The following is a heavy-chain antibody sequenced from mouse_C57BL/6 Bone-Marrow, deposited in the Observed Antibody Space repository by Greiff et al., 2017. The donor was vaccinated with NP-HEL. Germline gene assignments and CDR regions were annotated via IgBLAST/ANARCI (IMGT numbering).Heavy chain of an antibody. CDR1: GFTFSSYA. V-gene: IGHV5-4*01. CDR3: ARVDYYGSSYRYFDV. J-gene: IGHJ1*03. Sequence: EVQVVESGGGLVKPGGSLKLSCAASGFTFSSYAMSWVRQTPEKRLAWFATISDGGSYTYYPDNVKGRFTISRDNAKNNLYLQMSHLKSEDTAMYYCARVDYYGSSYRYFDVWGTGTTVTVSS. D-gene: IGHD1-1*01. CDR2: ISDGGSYT.